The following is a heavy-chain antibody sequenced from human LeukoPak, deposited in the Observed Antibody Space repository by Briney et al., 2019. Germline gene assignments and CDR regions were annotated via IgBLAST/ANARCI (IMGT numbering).Heavy chain of an antibody. CDR3: TTLGWFGEGY. V-gene: IGHV3-15*01. D-gene: IGHD3-10*01. J-gene: IGHJ4*02. Sequence: PGGSLRLSCAASGFTFSNAWMTWVRQAPGKGLEWVGRIKSKTDGWTTEYAAPVKGRFIISRDDSKNTLYLQMNSLKTEDTAVYYCTTLGWFGEGYWGQGTLVTVSS. CDR1: GFTFSNAW. CDR2: IKSKTDGWTT.